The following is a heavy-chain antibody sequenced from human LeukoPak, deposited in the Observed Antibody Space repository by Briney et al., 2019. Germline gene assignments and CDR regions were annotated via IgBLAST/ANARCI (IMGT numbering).Heavy chain of an antibody. CDR1: GGSISSYY. Sequence: SETLSLACTVSGGSISSYYWSWIRQPPGKGLEWIGYIYYSGSTNYNPSLKSRVTISVDTSKNQFSLKLSSVTAADTAVYYCARSHDRDGYNQPPSHWGQGTLVTVSS. D-gene: IGHD5-24*01. CDR2: IYYSGST. CDR3: ARSHDRDGYNQPPSH. J-gene: IGHJ4*02. V-gene: IGHV4-59*01.